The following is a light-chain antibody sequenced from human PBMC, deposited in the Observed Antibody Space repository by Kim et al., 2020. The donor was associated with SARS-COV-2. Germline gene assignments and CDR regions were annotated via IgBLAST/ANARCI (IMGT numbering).Light chain of an antibody. J-gene: IGLJ3*02. CDR2: GKG. CDR1: SSDIGAGYN. Sequence: TGAITCTGTSSDIGAGYNVHWDQQLTGTAPKLLIYGKGNRPSGATDRFSGSKSGTSASLAITGLQAEDEADYYCQSYDSSLSGWVFGGGTKLTVL. V-gene: IGLV1-40*01. CDR3: QSYDSSLSGWV.